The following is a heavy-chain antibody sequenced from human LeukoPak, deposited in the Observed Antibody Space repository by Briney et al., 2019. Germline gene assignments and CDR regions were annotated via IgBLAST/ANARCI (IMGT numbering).Heavy chain of an antibody. V-gene: IGHV3-30-3*01. CDR2: ISYDGSNK. D-gene: IGHD2/OR15-2a*01. J-gene: IGHJ4*02. CDR3: VSFYETY. Sequence: GRSLRLSCAASGFTFSSYAMHWVRQAPGKGLEWVAVISYDGSNKYYADSVKGRFTISKDNAKNTVYLQMNSLRAEDTAVYYCVSFYETYWGRGTLVTVSS. CDR1: GFTFSSYA.